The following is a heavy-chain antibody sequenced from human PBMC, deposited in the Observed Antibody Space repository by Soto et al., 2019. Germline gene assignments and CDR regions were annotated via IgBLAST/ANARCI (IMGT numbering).Heavy chain of an antibody. CDR2: ISDGGHNT. CDR3: AQSDTAMAPLDY. CDR1: GFTFSNYV. Sequence: PGGSLRLSCAASGFTFSNYVMTWVGRAPGKGLEWVSGISDGGHNTYYADSVKGRFTISRDNSKSTLYLQMNSLRADDTAVYYCAQSDTAMAPLDYWGQGTLVTVSS. J-gene: IGHJ4*02. V-gene: IGHV3-23*01. D-gene: IGHD5-18*01.